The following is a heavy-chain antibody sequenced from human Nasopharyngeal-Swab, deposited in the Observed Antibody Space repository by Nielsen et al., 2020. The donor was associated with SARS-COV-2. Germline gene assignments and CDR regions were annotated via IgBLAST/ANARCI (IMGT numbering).Heavy chain of an antibody. CDR3: ASGMKPGYSYGLSPSDAFDI. J-gene: IGHJ3*02. CDR2: IIPIFGTA. Sequence: SVKVSCKASGGTFSSYAISWVRQAPGQGLEWMGGIIPIFGTANYAQKFQGRVTITADESTSTAYMELSSLRSEDTAVYYCASGMKPGYSYGLSPSDAFDIWGQGTMVTVSS. V-gene: IGHV1-69*13. D-gene: IGHD5-18*01. CDR1: GGTFSSYA.